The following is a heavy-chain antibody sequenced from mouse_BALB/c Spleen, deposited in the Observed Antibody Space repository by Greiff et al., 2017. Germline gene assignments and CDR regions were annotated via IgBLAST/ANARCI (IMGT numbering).Heavy chain of an antibody. V-gene: IGHV2-2*02. CDR2: IWSGGST. D-gene: IGHD2-14*01. J-gene: IGHJ4*01. CDR3: ARGDYRYDEAMDY. Sequence: VKLQESGPGLVQPSQSLSITCTVSGFSLTSYGVHWVRQSPGKGLEWLGVIWSGGSTDYNADFISRLSISKDNSKCQVFFKMNSMQANDTAIYYCARGDYRYDEAMDYWGQGTSVTVSS. CDR1: GFSLTSYG.